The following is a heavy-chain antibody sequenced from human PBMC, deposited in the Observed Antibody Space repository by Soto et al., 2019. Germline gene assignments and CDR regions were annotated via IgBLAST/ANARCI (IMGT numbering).Heavy chain of an antibody. J-gene: IGHJ5*02. CDR1: GGSTSKYY. CDR2: IYYSGST. CDR3: ERTHYYGSGSYYSGFDP. Sequence: SETLSLTCIVAGGSTSKYYWSWIRPPPDKGLEWIGYIYYSGSTNYNPSLTCRVTISVDASKNQFSLKLSSMTVADSAVYYCERTHYYGSGSYYSGFDPWGQGTLVTVSS. D-gene: IGHD3-10*01. V-gene: IGHV4-59*01.